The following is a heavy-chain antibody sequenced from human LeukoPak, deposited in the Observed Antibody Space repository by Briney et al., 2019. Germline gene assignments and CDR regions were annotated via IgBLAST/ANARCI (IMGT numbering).Heavy chain of an antibody. CDR1: GASISSHY. CDR3: ARTSWLQSSFYFEY. Sequence: SETLSLTCTVSGASISSHYWSWIRQPPGKGLDWIGDIYFSGSTNYNPSLKSRVTISVVTLKTQFSLKLRSVSATETAVYYCARTSWLQSSFYFEYWGQGALVTVSS. D-gene: IGHD5-24*01. V-gene: IGHV4-59*03. J-gene: IGHJ4*02. CDR2: IYFSGST.